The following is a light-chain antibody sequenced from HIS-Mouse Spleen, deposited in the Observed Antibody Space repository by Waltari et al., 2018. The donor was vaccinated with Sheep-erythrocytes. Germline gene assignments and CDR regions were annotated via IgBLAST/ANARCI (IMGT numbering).Light chain of an antibody. J-gene: IGLJ2*01. CDR3: QSYDSSLSAVV. CDR2: GNS. V-gene: IGLV1-40*01. Sequence: QSVLTQPPSVSGAPGQRVTISCTGSSSNIGAGYDVHWYQQLPGTAPKLLLYGNSNRPSGAPDRFAGSQAGTSASLAITGLQAEDEADYYCQSYDSSLSAVVFGGGTKLTVL. CDR1: SSNIGAGYD.